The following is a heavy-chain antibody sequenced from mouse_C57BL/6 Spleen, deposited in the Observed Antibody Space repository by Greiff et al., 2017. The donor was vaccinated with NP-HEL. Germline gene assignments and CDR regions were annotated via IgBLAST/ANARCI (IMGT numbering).Heavy chain of an antibody. Sequence: VQLQQSGAELARPGASVKMSCKASGYTFTSYTMHWVKQRPGQGLEWIGYINPSSGYTKYNQKFKDKATLTADKSSSTAYMQLSSLTSEDSAVYYCARDDGYYRFAYWGQGTLVTVSA. CDR2: INPSSGYT. CDR3: ARDDGYYRFAY. CDR1: GYTFTSYT. V-gene: IGHV1-4*01. D-gene: IGHD2-3*01. J-gene: IGHJ3*01.